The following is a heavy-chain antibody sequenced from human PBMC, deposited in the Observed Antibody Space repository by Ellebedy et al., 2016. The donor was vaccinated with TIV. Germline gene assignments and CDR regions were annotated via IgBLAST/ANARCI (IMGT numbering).Heavy chain of an antibody. CDR3: ARVIVVDWYLDL. V-gene: IGHV4-61*03. CDR2: LYFSGNT. D-gene: IGHD2-21*01. CDR1: GGSVSSESYY. Sequence: MPGGSLRLSCSVSGGSVSSESYYRSWIWQSQGKGLEWIGFLYFSGNTNYNPSLKSRATLSVDTSKNHFSLNLNSVTAADTALYYCARVIVVDWYLDLWGHGTLVTVSS. J-gene: IGHJ2*01.